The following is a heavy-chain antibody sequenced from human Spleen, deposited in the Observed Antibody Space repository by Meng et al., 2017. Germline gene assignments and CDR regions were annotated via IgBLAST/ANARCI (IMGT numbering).Heavy chain of an antibody. D-gene: IGHD5-18*01. V-gene: IGHV3-33*08. CDR1: GFTFSSYA. Sequence: GESLKISCAASGFTFSSYAMHWVRQAPGKGLEWVAVIWYDGSNKYYADSVKGRFTISRDNSKNTLYLQMNSLRAEDTAVYYCARDERGYSYGHLGYWGQGTLVTVSS. CDR2: IWYDGSNK. J-gene: IGHJ4*02. CDR3: ARDERGYSYGHLGY.